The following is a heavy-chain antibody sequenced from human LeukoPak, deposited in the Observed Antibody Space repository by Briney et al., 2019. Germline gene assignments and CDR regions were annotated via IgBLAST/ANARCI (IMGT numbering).Heavy chain of an antibody. J-gene: IGHJ5*02. D-gene: IGHD2-15*01. CDR3: AREGYCSGGSCQYNWFDP. CDR2: INHSGST. Sequence: SETLSLTCAVYGGSFSGYYWSWIRQPPGKGLEWIGEINHSGSTNYNPSLKSRVTISVDTSKNQFSLKLSSVTAADTAVYYCAREGYCSGGSCQYNWFDPWGQGTLVTVSS. CDR1: GGSFSGYY. V-gene: IGHV4-34*01.